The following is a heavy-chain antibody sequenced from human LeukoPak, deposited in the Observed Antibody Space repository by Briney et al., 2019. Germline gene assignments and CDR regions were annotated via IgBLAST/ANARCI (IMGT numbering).Heavy chain of an antibody. CDR1: GGSFSGYY. CDR3: ARNWGPSIAAARRRQNPLDV. D-gene: IGHD6-13*01. V-gene: IGHV4-34*01. J-gene: IGHJ6*02. Sequence: PSENLSRNAAVYGGSFSGYYWSWIRPRQGQGREGSGEINHSGSTNYNSSLKSRVTISVDTSKTQFSLKLSSVTAADTAVYYCARNWGPSIAAARRRQNPLDVWGQGTTVTVPS. CDR2: INHSGST.